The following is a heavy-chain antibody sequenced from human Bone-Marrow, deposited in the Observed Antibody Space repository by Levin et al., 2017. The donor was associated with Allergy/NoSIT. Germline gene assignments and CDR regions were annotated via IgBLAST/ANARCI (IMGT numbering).Heavy chain of an antibody. Sequence: SQTLSLTCAVYGGSFSGYYWSWIRQPPGKGLEWIGEINHSGSTNYNPSLKSRVTISVDTSKNQFSLKLSSVTAADTAVYYCARVVTAMASRYFDRWGRGTLVTVSS. D-gene: IGHD5-18*01. CDR3: ARVVTAMASRYFDR. CDR1: GGSFSGYY. J-gene: IGHJ2*01. CDR2: INHSGST. V-gene: IGHV4-34*01.